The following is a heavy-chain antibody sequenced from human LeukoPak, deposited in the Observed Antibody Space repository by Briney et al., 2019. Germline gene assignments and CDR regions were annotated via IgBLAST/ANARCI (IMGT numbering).Heavy chain of an antibody. Sequence: TGGSLRLSCAASGFTFSSYWMSWVRQAPGKGLEWVANIKQDGSEKYYVDSVKGRFTISRDNAKNSLYLQMNSLRAEDTAVYYCARDIVAAAGYYYYYYMDVWGKGTTVTISS. J-gene: IGHJ6*03. CDR3: ARDIVAAAGYYYYYYMDV. CDR2: IKQDGSEK. V-gene: IGHV3-7*01. CDR1: GFTFSSYW. D-gene: IGHD6-13*01.